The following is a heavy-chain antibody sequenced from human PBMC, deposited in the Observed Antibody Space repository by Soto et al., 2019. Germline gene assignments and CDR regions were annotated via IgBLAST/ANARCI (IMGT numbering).Heavy chain of an antibody. J-gene: IGHJ6*01. CDR2: MSYRGST. D-gene: IGHD3-10*01. V-gene: IGHV4-30-4*01. CDR3: ARDEKNSDYY. Sequence: SETLSLTCTVSGDSISSGNYYWSWIRQPPGKGLEWIGYMSYRGSTYYNPSLKSRVTFFIDTSENQFSLTLTSVTAADTAVYYCARDEKNSDYY. CDR1: GDSISSGNYY.